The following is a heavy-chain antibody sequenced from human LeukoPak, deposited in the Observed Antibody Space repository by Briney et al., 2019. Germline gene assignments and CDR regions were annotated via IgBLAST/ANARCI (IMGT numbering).Heavy chain of an antibody. D-gene: IGHD3-10*01. V-gene: IGHV1-2*02. CDR3: ARDHLGRGGSGSSWFDP. CDR2: INPNSGGT. Sequence: ASVKVSCKASGYTFTGYYMHWVRQAPGQGLEWMGWINPNSGGTNYAQKFQGRVTMTRDTSISTAYMELSRLRSDDTAVYYCARDHLGRGGSGSSWFDPWGQGTLVTVSS. CDR1: GYTFTGYY. J-gene: IGHJ5*02.